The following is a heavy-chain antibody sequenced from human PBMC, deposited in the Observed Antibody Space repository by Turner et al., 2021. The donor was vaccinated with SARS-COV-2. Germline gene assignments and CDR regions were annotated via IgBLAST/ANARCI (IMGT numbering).Heavy chain of an antibody. CDR3: TSDPVGYNYGDLDV. CDR1: GFNFRIYW. J-gene: IGHJ4*02. Sequence: EVQLVGSGGGLVQSGGSLSPSCAASGFNFRIYWMHWVRQAPGKGLVWVSRVNSEESSISYADSVKGRFTISRDNAKNTLLLQMNSLRDDDTSIYYCTSDPVGYNYGDLDVWGQGTPVTVSS. CDR2: VNSEESSI. D-gene: IGHD2-21*02. V-gene: IGHV3-74*01.